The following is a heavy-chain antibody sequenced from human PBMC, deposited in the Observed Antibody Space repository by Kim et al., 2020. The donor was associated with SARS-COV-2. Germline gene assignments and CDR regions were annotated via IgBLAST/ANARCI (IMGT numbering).Heavy chain of an antibody. J-gene: IGHJ3*02. CDR3: AREGDSSAYDDAFDI. Sequence: QKVTGRVTMTRDTATSTVYMELSSLRSEDTAVYYCAREGDSSAYDDAFDIWGQGTMVTVSS. V-gene: IGHV1-46*01. D-gene: IGHD3-22*01.